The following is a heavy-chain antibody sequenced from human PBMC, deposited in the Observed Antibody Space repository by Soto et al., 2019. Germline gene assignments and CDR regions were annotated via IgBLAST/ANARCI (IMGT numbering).Heavy chain of an antibody. CDR3: AREKWGSGSRWLDP. CDR2: INVGNGNT. V-gene: IGHV1-3*01. D-gene: IGHD6-19*01. Sequence: ASVKVSCKASGYTFTNYATHWVRQAPGQRLEWMGWINVGNGNTKYSQNFQGRVTINQDTSASTAYMELSSLTSEDTAVYYCAREKWGSGSRWLDPWGQGTLVTVSS. CDR1: GYTFTNYA. J-gene: IGHJ5*02.